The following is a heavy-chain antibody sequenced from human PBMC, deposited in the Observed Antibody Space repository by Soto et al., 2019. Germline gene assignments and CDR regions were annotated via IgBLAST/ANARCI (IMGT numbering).Heavy chain of an antibody. CDR3: AKDSSGWYGEDYYYYGMDV. J-gene: IGHJ6*02. D-gene: IGHD6-19*01. Sequence: PGGSLRLSCAASGFTFSSYAMSWVRQAPGKGLEWVSAISGSGGSTYYADSVKGRFTISRDNSKNTLYLQMNSLRAEDTAVYYCAKDSSGWYGEDYYYYGMDVWGQGTTVTVSS. CDR2: ISGSGGST. V-gene: IGHV3-23*01. CDR1: GFTFSSYA.